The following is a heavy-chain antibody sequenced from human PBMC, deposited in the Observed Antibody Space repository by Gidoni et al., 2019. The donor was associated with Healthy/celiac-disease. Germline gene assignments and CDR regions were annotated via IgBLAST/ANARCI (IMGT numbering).Heavy chain of an antibody. Sequence: EVQLLESGGGLVQPGGSLSLSCAASGFTFRSYAMSWVRQAPGKGLEWVSAISGSGGSTYYADSVKGRFTISRDNSKNTLYLQMNSLRAEDTAVYYCAKDPLRVRRSSGWTLDYWGQGTLVTVSS. J-gene: IGHJ4*02. CDR2: ISGSGGST. D-gene: IGHD6-19*01. CDR3: AKDPLRVRRSSGWTLDY. CDR1: GFTFRSYA. V-gene: IGHV3-23*01.